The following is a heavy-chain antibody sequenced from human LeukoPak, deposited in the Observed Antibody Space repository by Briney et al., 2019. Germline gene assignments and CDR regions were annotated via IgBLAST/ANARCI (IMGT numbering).Heavy chain of an antibody. J-gene: IGHJ3*02. V-gene: IGHV4-59*10. Sequence: SETLSLTCAVYGGSFSGYYWSWIRQPAGKGLEWIGRIYTSGSTNYNPSLKSRVTISVDTSKNQFSLKLSSVTAADTAVYYCARMYPTYYYDSSGHPGAFDIWGQGTMVTVSS. CDR2: IYTSGST. CDR1: GGSFSGYY. D-gene: IGHD3-22*01. CDR3: ARMYPTYYYDSSGHPGAFDI.